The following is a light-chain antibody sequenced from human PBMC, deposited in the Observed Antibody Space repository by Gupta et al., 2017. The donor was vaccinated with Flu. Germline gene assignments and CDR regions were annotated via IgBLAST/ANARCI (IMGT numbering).Light chain of an antibody. CDR2: KAC. CDR1: QSISTW. V-gene: IGKV1-5*03. J-gene: IGKJ1*01. CDR3: QQDSSSWT. Sequence: DIQMTQSPSTLSASVGDRVTITCRDSQSISTWLDWYQQKPGKAPKVLISKACRGERGVASRFCGSGARTEFTLTSSSRQYDDFATYYRQQDSSSWTFGQGTKVEIK.